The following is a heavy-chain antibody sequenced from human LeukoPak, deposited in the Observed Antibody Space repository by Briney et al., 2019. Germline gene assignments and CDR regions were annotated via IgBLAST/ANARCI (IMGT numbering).Heavy chain of an antibody. J-gene: IGHJ4*02. CDR2: IIPIFGTA. D-gene: IGHD3-10*01. V-gene: IGHV1-69*05. Sequence: EASVKVSCKASGGTFSSYAISWVRQAPGQGLEWMGGIIPIFGTANYAQKFQGRVTITTDESTSTAYMELSSLRSEDTAVYYCARAEFTMVRGVYFDYWGQGTLVTVSS. CDR3: ARAEFTMVRGVYFDY. CDR1: GGTFSSYA.